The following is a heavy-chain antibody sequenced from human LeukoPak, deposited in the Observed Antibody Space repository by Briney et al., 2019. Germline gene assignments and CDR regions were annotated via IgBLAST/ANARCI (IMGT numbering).Heavy chain of an antibody. V-gene: IGHV4-59*11. CDR1: GGSITNHY. CDR3: ARDAVTYDASDI. CDR2: VFYSGST. Sequence: SETLSLTCTVSGGSITNHYWNWIRQPPGKGLEWIGYVFYSGSTNYNPSLKSRVTISVDTSKNQFSLKLTSVTAADTALYYCARDAVTYDASDIWGQGTMVTVSS. J-gene: IGHJ3*02. D-gene: IGHD2-21*02.